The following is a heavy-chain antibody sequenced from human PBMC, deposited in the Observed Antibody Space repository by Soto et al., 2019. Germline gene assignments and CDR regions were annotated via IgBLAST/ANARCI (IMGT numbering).Heavy chain of an antibody. CDR1: GGTFSSYT. D-gene: IGHD2-2*01. CDR2: IIPILGIA. V-gene: IGHV1-69*02. CDR3: ARVACSSTSCFTWFDP. J-gene: IGHJ5*02. Sequence: SVKVSCKASGGTFSSYTISWGRQAPGQGLEWMGRIIPILGIANYAQKFQGRVTITADKSTSTAYMELSSLRSEDTAVYYCARVACSSTSCFTWFDPWGQGTLVTVSS.